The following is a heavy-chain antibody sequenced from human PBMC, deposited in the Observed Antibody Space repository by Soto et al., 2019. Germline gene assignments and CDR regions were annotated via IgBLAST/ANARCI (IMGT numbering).Heavy chain of an antibody. CDR3: ANSDYYDSSGYSQSY. D-gene: IGHD3-22*01. Sequence: PGGSLRLACAASGFTFSSYAMSWVRQAPGKGLEWVSAISGSGGSTYYADSVKGRFTISRDNSKNTLYLQMNSLRAEDTAVYYCANSDYYDSSGYSQSYWGQGTLVTVSS. J-gene: IGHJ4*02. CDR2: ISGSGGST. CDR1: GFTFSSYA. V-gene: IGHV3-23*01.